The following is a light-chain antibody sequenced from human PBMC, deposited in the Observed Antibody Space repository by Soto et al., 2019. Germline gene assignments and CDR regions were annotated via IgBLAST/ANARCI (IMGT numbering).Light chain of an antibody. CDR1: SGDIGSYNR. CDR3: SSYTNINTSACV. J-gene: IGLJ1*01. V-gene: IGLV2-14*01. CDR2: EVT. Sequence: QSALTQPASVSGSPGQSITISCTGTSGDIGSYNRVSWYQQHPGKAPKRIIYEVTDRPSGVSNRFSGSKSGNTASLTISGLQAEDEAEYYCSSYTNINTSACVFGTGTKLTVL.